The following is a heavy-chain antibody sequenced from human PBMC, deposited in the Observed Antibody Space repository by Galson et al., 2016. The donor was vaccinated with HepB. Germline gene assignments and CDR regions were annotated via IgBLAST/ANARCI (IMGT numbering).Heavy chain of an antibody. J-gene: IGHJ4*02. D-gene: IGHD3-9*01. CDR1: GFTFSISS. Sequence: SLRLSCAASGFTFSISSMNWVRQAPGKGLEWVSSISTRSSYIYYADSVKGRFTISRDNAKNSLYLQMNSLRAEDTAMYYCARTLPRAGAFDIWGQGTLVTVSS. CDR3: ARTLPRAGAFDI. V-gene: IGHV3-21*01. CDR2: ISTRSSYI.